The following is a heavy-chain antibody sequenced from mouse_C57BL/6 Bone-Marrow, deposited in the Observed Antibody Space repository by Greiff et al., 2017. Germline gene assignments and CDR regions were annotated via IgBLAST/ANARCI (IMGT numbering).Heavy chain of an antibody. V-gene: IGHV1-59*01. Sequence: QVQLQQPGAELVRPGTSVKLSCTASGYTFTSYWMHWVKQRPGQGLEWIGVIDPSDSYTNYNQKFKGKATLTVDTSSSTAYMQLSSLTSEDSAVYYCARKALFYYGYDEGFAYWGQGTLVTVSA. CDR2: IDPSDSYT. CDR3: ARKALFYYGYDEGFAY. J-gene: IGHJ3*01. D-gene: IGHD2-2*01. CDR1: GYTFTSYW.